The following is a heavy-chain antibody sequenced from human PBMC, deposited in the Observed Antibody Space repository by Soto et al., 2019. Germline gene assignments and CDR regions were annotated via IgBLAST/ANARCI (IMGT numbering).Heavy chain of an antibody. CDR2: IYSGGIT. D-gene: IGHD3-22*01. J-gene: IGHJ6*02. CDR3: ARDLGYYDSSGRTPNYYYYGMDV. V-gene: IGHV3-23*03. CDR1: GFTFSSYA. Sequence: GGSLRLSCAASGFTFSSYAMSLVRQAPGKGLEWVSVIYSGGITYYSDSVKGRFTISRDNSKNTLYLQMTSLRAEDTAVYYCARDLGYYDSSGRTPNYYYYGMDVWGQGTTVTVSS.